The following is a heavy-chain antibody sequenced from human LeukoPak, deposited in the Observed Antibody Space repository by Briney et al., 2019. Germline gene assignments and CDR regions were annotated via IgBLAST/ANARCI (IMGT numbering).Heavy chain of an antibody. D-gene: IGHD3-10*01. Sequence: PSETLSLTCAVYVGSFSGSYWSWIRNPPGKGLKWIGETNQSGRTNYNPSLKSRVTISVDTSKNQFSLKLSSVTAADTAVYYCARGRIVYYYGSGTLRYYYYMDVWGKGTTVTVSS. CDR3: ARGRIVYYYGSGTLRYYYYMDV. V-gene: IGHV4-34*01. CDR2: TNQSGRT. CDR1: VGSFSGSY. J-gene: IGHJ6*03.